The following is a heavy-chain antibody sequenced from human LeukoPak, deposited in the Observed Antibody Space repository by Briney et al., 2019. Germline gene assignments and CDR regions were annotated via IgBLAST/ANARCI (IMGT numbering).Heavy chain of an antibody. CDR3: ARGAVAGYYYYYMDV. V-gene: IGHV3-21*01. D-gene: IGHD6-19*01. CDR1: GFAFSSYS. CDR2: ISGSSSYI. Sequence: GGSLRLSCAASGFAFSSYSMNWVRHAPGKGLEWVSSISGSSSYIYYADSVKGRFTISRDNAKNSLYLQMNSLRAEDTAVYYCARGAVAGYYYYYMDVWGKGTTVTVSS. J-gene: IGHJ6*03.